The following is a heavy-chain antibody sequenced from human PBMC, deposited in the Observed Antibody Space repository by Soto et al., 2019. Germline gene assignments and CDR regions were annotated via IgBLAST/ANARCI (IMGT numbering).Heavy chain of an antibody. V-gene: IGHV2-70*11. D-gene: IGHD2-21*02. CDR3: ARSIVVVTALTRNYYYYGMDV. CDR1: GFSLSTSGMC. CDR2: IDWDDDK. Sequence: SGPTLVNPTQTLTLTCTFSGFSLSTSGMCVSWIRQPPGKALEWLARIDWDDDKYYSTSLKTRLTISKDTSKNQVVLTMTNMDPVDTATYYCARSIVVVTALTRNYYYYGMDVWGQGTTVTVSS. J-gene: IGHJ6*02.